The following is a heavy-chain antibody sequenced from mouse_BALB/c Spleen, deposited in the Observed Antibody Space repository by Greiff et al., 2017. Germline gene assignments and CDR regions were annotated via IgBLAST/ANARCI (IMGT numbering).Heavy chain of an antibody. J-gene: IGHJ3*01. V-gene: IGHV2-6-7*01. Sequence: QVQLKESGPGLVAPSQSLSITCTVSGFSLTGYGVNWVRQPPGKGLEWLGMIWGDGSTDYNSALKSRLSISKDNSKSQVFLKMNSLQTDDTARYYCAREENYYGSRLFAYWGQGTLVTVSA. D-gene: IGHD1-1*01. CDR1: GFSLTGYG. CDR2: IWGDGST. CDR3: AREENYYGSRLFAY.